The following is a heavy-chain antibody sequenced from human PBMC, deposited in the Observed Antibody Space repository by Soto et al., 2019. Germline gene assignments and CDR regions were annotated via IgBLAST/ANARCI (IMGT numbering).Heavy chain of an antibody. V-gene: IGHV1-18*01. D-gene: IGHD1-26*01. CDR3: TRGGYMWDRAPCHY. J-gene: IGHJ4*02. CDR1: GYTFTSYG. Sequence: QVQLVQSGAEVKMPGASVKVSCETSGYTFTSYGISWVRQAPGQGLEWMGWISAYNGNTKYSQKFQGRITLSTETSTYTAYMELRNLTSDDTAIYYCTRGGYMWDRAPCHYWGQGTLVTVSS. CDR2: ISAYNGNT.